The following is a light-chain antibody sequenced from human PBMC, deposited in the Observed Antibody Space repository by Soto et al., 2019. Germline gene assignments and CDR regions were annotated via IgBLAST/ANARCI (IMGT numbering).Light chain of an antibody. CDR1: QSISSY. Sequence: DIQMTQSPSSLSASVGDRVTITCRASQSISSYLNWYQQKPGKAPKLLIYAASSLQSGVPSRFSGSGSGTDFTLTISSLQPEDFATYYCQHSYSNPMYTFGQGTKLEIK. CDR2: AAS. CDR3: QHSYSNPMYT. V-gene: IGKV1-39*01. J-gene: IGKJ2*01.